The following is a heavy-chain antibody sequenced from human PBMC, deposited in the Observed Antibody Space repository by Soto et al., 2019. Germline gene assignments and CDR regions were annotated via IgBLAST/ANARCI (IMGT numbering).Heavy chain of an antibody. CDR2: ISTYNANT. D-gene: IGHD1-1*01. CDR3: RKGTRTFDF. V-gene: IGHV1-18*04. CDR1: GYSFATSG. Sequence: ASVKVSCKTSGYSFATSGICWVRQAPGQGLEWIGWISTYNANTAYAQNFQGRVTMTKDTSTSTVYMELRSLRPDDTAIYFCRKGTRTFDFWGQGTPVTVSS. J-gene: IGHJ4*02.